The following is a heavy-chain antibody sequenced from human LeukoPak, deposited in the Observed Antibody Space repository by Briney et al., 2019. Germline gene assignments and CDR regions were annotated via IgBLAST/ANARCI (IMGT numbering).Heavy chain of an antibody. V-gene: IGHV4-59*01. CDR2: IYYSGST. CDR1: GGSISSYY. D-gene: IGHD3-22*01. J-gene: IGHJ4*02. Sequence: SETLSLTCTVSGGSISSYYWSWIRQPPGKGLEWIGYIYYSGSTNYNPSLKSRVTISVDTSKNQFSLKLSSVTAADTAVYYCARDVDSSGYFDYWGQGTLVTVSS. CDR3: ARDVDSSGYFDY.